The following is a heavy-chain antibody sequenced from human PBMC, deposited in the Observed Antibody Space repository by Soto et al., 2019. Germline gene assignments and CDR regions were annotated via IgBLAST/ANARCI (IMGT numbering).Heavy chain of an antibody. V-gene: IGHV1-8*01. J-gene: IGHJ4*02. CDR1: GYTFSSND. D-gene: IGHD4-17*01. CDR3: ARSSVTTYGSNDY. CDR2: MNPNSGKI. Sequence: QVQLVQSGAEVKKPGASVKVSCKASGYTFSSNDINWVRQATGQGLEWMGWMNPNSGKIGYAQKLQGRVTMTRETSISTAYMELSSLRSEDTAVYYCARSSVTTYGSNDYWGQGTLVTVSS.